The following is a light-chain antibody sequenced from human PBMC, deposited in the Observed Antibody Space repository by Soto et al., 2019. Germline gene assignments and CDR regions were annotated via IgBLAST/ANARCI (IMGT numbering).Light chain of an antibody. Sequence: EVVLTQSPATLSVSPGAGATLSCRASQSVGSNLAWYQQKPGQTPRVLTYGASTRAIGIPARFSGSGSGTDFTLTISSLEPEDFAVYYCQQRTNWRALTFGGGTKVDIK. J-gene: IGKJ4*01. V-gene: IGKV3-11*01. CDR2: GAS. CDR1: QSVGSN. CDR3: QQRTNWRALT.